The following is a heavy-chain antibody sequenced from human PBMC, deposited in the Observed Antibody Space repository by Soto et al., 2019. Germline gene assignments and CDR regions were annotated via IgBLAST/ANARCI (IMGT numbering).Heavy chain of an antibody. CDR3: AREEGGGYDHRWFDP. CDR1: GGSISSGGYY. CDR2: IYYSGST. J-gene: IGHJ5*02. Sequence: QVQLQESGPGLVKPSQTLSLTCTVSGGSISSGGYYWSWIRQHPGKGLEWIGYIYYSGSTYYNPSLKSRVTRSVHTSKNQFSLKLSSVTAADTAVYYCAREEGGGYDHRWFDPWGQGTLVTVSS. D-gene: IGHD5-12*01. V-gene: IGHV4-31*03.